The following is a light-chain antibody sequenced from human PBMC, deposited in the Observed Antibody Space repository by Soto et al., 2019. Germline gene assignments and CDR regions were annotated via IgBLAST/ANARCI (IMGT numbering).Light chain of an antibody. CDR1: QSVSSY. J-gene: IGKJ5*01. CDR3: QQYDRSSIT. CDR2: GAS. V-gene: IGKV3-20*01. Sequence: ETVMTQSPGTLSLSPGERGTLSCRASQSVSSYLAWYQQKPGQAPRLLMYGASNRATGVPDRFSGSGSGTDFTLTISRLEPEDFAVYYCQQYDRSSITFGQGTRLEIK.